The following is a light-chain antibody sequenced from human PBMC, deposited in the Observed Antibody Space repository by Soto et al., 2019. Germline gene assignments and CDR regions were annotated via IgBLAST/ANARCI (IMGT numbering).Light chain of an antibody. V-gene: IGKV3-15*01. CDR1: QSVTNK. CDR3: QQSTVRPIT. Sequence: VSRGKRINLSCWASQSVTNKLAWYQQRPGQPPRLLLYDASTRATGVPATFSGSGSGTDFTLTLTSLQSDDFAVYFCQQSTVRPITFGGRTKVDIK. J-gene: IGKJ4*01. CDR2: DAS.